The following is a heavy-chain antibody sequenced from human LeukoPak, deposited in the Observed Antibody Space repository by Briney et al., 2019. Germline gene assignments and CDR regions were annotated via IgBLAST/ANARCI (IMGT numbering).Heavy chain of an antibody. CDR2: IYYSGST. V-gene: IGHV4-59*01. D-gene: IGHD6-19*01. J-gene: IGHJ3*02. Sequence: PSETLSLTCTVSGGSISSYYWSWIRQPPGKGLEWIGYIYYSGSTNYNPSLKSQVTISVDTSKNQFSLNLSSVTAADTAVYYCARYSSGWRSFDIWGQGTMVTVSS. CDR3: ARYSSGWRSFDI. CDR1: GGSISSYY.